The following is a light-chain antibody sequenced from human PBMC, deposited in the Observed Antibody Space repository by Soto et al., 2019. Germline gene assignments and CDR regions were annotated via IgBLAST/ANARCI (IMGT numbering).Light chain of an antibody. V-gene: IGKV1-9*01. CDR3: QQLDSYPPN. CDR2: AAS. Sequence: DIQLTQSPSFLSASVGDRVTITCRASQGMSSYLAWYQQKPGKDPKLLIYAASTLQSGITSRFSGSRSGTDFTLTISSLQPEDCATYYYQQLDSYPPNLGGGTKVEIK. J-gene: IGKJ4*01. CDR1: QGMSSY.